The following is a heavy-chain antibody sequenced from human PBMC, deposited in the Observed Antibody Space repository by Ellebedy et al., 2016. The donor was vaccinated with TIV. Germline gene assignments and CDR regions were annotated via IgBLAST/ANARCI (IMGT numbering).Heavy chain of an antibody. D-gene: IGHD1-26*01. CDR3: VKDLSKTGSYIRPFDY. Sequence: PGGSLTLSCSASGFTFSSYALHWVRQAPGKGLEHVSATNADGGSTYFADSVKGRFTLSRDNSKNTLYLQMSSLTTEDTAVYYCVKDLSKTGSYIRPFDYWGQGTLVTVSS. V-gene: IGHV3-64D*06. CDR1: GFTFSSYA. J-gene: IGHJ4*02. CDR2: TNADGGST.